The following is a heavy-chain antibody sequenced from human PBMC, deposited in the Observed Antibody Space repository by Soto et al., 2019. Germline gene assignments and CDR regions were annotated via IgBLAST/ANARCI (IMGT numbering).Heavy chain of an antibody. V-gene: IGHV4-30-4*01. J-gene: IGHJ3*02. D-gene: IGHD4-4*01. CDR2: IYYSGST. CDR3: ARDHSYSHRDAFDI. Sequence: QVQLQESGPGLVKPSQTLSLTCTVSGGSISSGDYYWSWIRQPPGKGLEWIGYIYYSGSTYYNPSLKRRFTISVDTSKNQCSLKLSSVTAADTAVYYCARDHSYSHRDAFDIWGQGTMVTVSS. CDR1: GGSISSGDYY.